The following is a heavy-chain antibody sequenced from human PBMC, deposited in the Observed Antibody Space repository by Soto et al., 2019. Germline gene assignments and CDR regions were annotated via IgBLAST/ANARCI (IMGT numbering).Heavy chain of an antibody. Sequence: PSETLSLTCAVYGGSVSGYYWSWIRQPPGKGLEWIGEINHSGSTNYNPSLKSRVTISVDTSKNQFSLKLSSVTAADTAVYYCARGRGDWGSRFRTYYFDYWGQGTLVTVSS. CDR3: ARGRGDWGSRFRTYYFDY. V-gene: IGHV4-34*01. CDR2: INHSGST. CDR1: GGSVSGYY. J-gene: IGHJ4*02. D-gene: IGHD6-13*01.